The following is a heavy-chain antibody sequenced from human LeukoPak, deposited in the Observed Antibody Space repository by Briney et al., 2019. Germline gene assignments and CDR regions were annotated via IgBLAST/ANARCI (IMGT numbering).Heavy chain of an antibody. CDR1: GGSISSYY. J-gene: IGHJ3*02. Sequence: KPSETLSLTCTVSGGSISSYYWSWIRQPPGKGLEWIGYIYYSGSTNYNPSLKSRVTISVDTSKNQFSLKLSSVTAADTAVYYCAREGGGGGDPDAFDIWGQGTMVTVSS. V-gene: IGHV4-59*01. CDR3: AREGGGGGDPDAFDI. D-gene: IGHD2-21*02. CDR2: IYYSGST.